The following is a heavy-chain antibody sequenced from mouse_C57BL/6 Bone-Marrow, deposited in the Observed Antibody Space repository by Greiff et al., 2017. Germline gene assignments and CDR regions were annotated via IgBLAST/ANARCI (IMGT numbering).Heavy chain of an antibody. J-gene: IGHJ4*01. Sequence: KQPGAELVKPGASVKLSCKASGYTFTSYWMHWVKQRPGQGLEWIGMIHPNSGSTNYNEKFKSKATLTVDKSSSTAYMQLSSLTSEDSAVYYCAASYYAMDYWGQGTSVTVSS. V-gene: IGHV1-64*01. CDR2: IHPNSGST. CDR1: GYTFTSYW. CDR3: AASYYAMDY.